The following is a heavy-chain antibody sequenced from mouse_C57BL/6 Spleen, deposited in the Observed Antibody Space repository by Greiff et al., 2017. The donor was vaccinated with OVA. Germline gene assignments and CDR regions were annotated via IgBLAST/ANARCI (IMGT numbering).Heavy chain of an antibody. CDR1: GFTFNTYA. CDR3: VRGGLASPYYYAMDY. V-gene: IGHV10-3*01. J-gene: IGHJ4*01. D-gene: IGHD6-1*01. Sequence: EADGGLVQPKGSLKLSCAAPGFTFNTYAMHWVRQAPGKGLEWVARIRSKSSNYATYYADSVKDRFSISRDDSQSMLYLQMNNLKTEDTAMYYCVRGGLASPYYYAMDYWGQGTSVTVSS. CDR2: IRSKSSNYAT.